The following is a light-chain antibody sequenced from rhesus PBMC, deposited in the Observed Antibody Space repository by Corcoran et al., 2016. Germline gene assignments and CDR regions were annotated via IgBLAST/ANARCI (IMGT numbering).Light chain of an antibody. V-gene: IGKV3-35*01. CDR2: DAS. CDR3: QQYSNWLT. Sequence: EIVLTQSPATLSLSPGERATLSCRASQSVSSSLAWYQQKPGQAPRLLIYDASSRATGIPDRFSGSGSGTDFTHTISSLEPEDVGVYYCQQYSNWLTFGGGTKVELK. J-gene: IGKJ4*01. CDR1: QSVSSS.